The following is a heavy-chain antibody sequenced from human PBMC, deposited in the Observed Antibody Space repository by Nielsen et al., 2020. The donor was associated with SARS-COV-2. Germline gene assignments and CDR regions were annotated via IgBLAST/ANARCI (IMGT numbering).Heavy chain of an antibody. CDR1: GGSFSGYY. V-gene: IGHV4-34*01. CDR2: IYYSGNT. CDR3: ARVRGYSTSGPHQMARRRAYYMDV. Sequence: SQTLSLTCAVYGGSFSGYYWSWIRQPPGKGLEWIGSIYYSGNTYYNPPLKSRVTISVDTSKNQFSLKLSSVTAADTAVYYCARVRGYSTSGPHQMARRRAYYMDVWGKGTTVTVSS. D-gene: IGHD5-12*01. J-gene: IGHJ6*03.